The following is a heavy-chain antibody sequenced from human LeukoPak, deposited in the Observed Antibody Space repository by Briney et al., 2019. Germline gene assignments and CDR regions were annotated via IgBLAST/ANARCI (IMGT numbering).Heavy chain of an antibody. CDR1: GFTFSSYA. D-gene: IGHD1-1*01. Sequence: GGSLRLSCAASGFTFSSYAMSWVRQAPGKGLEWVSAISGSGGSTYYADSVKGRFTISRDNSKNTLYLQMNSLRAEDTAVYYCAKSPGGNERFEPLDYWGQGTLVTVSS. J-gene: IGHJ4*02. CDR3: AKSPGGNERFEPLDY. CDR2: ISGSGGST. V-gene: IGHV3-23*01.